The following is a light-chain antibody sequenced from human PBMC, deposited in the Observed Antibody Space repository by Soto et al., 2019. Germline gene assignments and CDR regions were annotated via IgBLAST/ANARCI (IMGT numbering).Light chain of an antibody. Sequence: QPVLTQPPSVSGTPGQTVTISCSGARSNIGKNTLNWFQQLPGTAPNLLISTSNHRPSGVRDRFSGSKSGTSASLTISGLRSDDEADYYCAAWDDILNVVVFGGGTKLTVL. J-gene: IGLJ2*01. V-gene: IGLV1-44*01. CDR3: AAWDDILNVVV. CDR1: RSNIGKNT. CDR2: TSN.